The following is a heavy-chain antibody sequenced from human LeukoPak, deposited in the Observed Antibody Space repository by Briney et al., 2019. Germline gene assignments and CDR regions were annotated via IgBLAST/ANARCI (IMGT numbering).Heavy chain of an antibody. CDR2: IYHSGST. Sequence: PSQTLSLTCTVSGGSISSGGYYWSWIRQPPGKGLEWIGYIYHSGSTYYNPSLKSRVTISVDRSKNQFSLKLSSVTAADTAVYYCARDSVGATEYFQHWGQGTLVTVSS. D-gene: IGHD1-26*01. V-gene: IGHV4-30-2*01. J-gene: IGHJ1*01. CDR3: ARDSVGATEYFQH. CDR1: GGSISSGGYY.